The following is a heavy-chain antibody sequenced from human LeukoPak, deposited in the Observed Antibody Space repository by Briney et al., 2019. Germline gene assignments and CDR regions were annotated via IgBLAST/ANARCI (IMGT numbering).Heavy chain of an antibody. J-gene: IGHJ4*02. CDR2: ISGSGGST. Sequence: GGSLRLSCAASGFTFSNCAMSWVRQAPGKGMKWVSAISGSGGSTYYADYVKGRLTTSRDNFKSALYLQMNSLRAVDTGVYYCVKEVGSWSGSAYFDYWGQGTLFSVSS. D-gene: IGHD3-3*01. V-gene: IGHV3-23*01. CDR3: VKEVGSWSGSAYFDY. CDR1: GFTFSNCA.